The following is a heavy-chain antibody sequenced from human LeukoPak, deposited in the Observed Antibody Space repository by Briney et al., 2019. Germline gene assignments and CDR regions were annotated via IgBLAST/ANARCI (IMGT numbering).Heavy chain of an antibody. Sequence: ASVKVSCKASGYTFTSYAMHWVRQAPGQRLEWMGWINAGNGNTKYSQKFQGRVTITRDTSASTAYMELSGLRSEDTAVYYCARAPWGGYDRDWFDPWGQGTLVTVSS. J-gene: IGHJ5*02. CDR2: INAGNGNT. CDR1: GYTFTSYA. CDR3: ARAPWGGYDRDWFDP. D-gene: IGHD5-12*01. V-gene: IGHV1-3*01.